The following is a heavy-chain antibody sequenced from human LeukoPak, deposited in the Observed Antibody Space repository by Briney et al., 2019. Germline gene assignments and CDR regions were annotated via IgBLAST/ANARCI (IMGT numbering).Heavy chain of an antibody. V-gene: IGHV4-34*01. CDR2: INHSGST. Sequence: SETLSLTCAVYGGSFSGYYWSWIRQPPGKGLEWIGEINHSGSTYYNPSLKSRVTISVDTSKNQFSLKLSSVTAADTAVYYCAREVGRVAYFDYWGQGTLVTVSS. J-gene: IGHJ4*02. CDR3: AREVGRVAYFDY. CDR1: GGSFSGYY. D-gene: IGHD1-26*01.